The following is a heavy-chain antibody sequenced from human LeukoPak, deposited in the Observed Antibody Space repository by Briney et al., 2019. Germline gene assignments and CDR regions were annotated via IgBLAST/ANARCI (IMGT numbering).Heavy chain of an antibody. Sequence: TLSLTCTXSSDSISSGDYYWSWIRQPAGKGLEFIGYINKNGGTYYNPPLKRRVSISIDTSKNQFSLKLTSVTAADTAVYFCAREHKSYGDYPYYFDSWGQGTLVTVSS. CDR2: INKNGGT. CDR1: SDSISSGDYY. CDR3: AREHKSYGDYPYYFDS. D-gene: IGHD4-17*01. J-gene: IGHJ4*02. V-gene: IGHV4-30-4*01.